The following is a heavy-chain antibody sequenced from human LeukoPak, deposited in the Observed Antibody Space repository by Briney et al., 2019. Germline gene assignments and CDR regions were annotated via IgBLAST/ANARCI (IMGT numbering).Heavy chain of an antibody. Sequence: ASVTVSFTTSVYTFTRYGVSWVRQAPGQRLEWMGWISTYNYNTNYAQKFRGRVTLTKDTPTSTVYMELSSLRSDDTAIYYCARQVDTTMALPDYWGQGTLVTVSS. CDR3: ARQVDTTMALPDY. D-gene: IGHD5-18*01. CDR2: ISTYNYNT. V-gene: IGHV1-18*01. J-gene: IGHJ4*02. CDR1: VYTFTRYG.